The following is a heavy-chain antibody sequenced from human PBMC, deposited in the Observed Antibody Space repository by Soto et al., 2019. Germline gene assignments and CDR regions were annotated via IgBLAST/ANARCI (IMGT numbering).Heavy chain of an antibody. J-gene: IGHJ6*02. CDR2: ISYDGSNK. CDR1: GFTFSSYG. CDR3: ASAAREYYYYGMDV. Sequence: GGSLRLSCAASGFTFSSYGMHWVRQAPGKGLEWVAVISYDGSNKDYADSVKGRFTISRDNSKNTLYLQMNSLRAEDEAVYYCASAAREYYYYGMDVWGQGTTVTVSS. V-gene: IGHV3-30*03.